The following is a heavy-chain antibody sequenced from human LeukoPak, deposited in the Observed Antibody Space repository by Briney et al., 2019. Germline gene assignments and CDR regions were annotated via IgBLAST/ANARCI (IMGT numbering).Heavy chain of an antibody. Sequence: PGGSLRLSCGASGFTFSSHWMHWVRQAPGKGLVWVSRITNDGSGTSYADSVKGRFTISRDNAKNTLYLQMNSLTVEDTAVYYCAREGPRPIDYWGRGTLVTVSS. CDR1: GFTFSSHW. J-gene: IGHJ4*02. V-gene: IGHV3-74*01. CDR3: AREGPRPIDY. CDR2: ITNDGSGT.